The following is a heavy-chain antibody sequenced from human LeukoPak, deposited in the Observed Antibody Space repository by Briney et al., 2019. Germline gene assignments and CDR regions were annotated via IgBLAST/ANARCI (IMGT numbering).Heavy chain of an antibody. CDR2: ISSSGGNI. D-gene: IGHD5-24*01. CDR1: GFSFSDYY. V-gene: IGHV3-11*01. CDR3: ARADGYNPIYYYYGMDV. Sequence: GGSLRLSCAASGFSFSDYYTSWIRQAPGEGLEWVSYISSSGGNIYYADSVKGRFTISRDNAKNSLYLRMNSLRAEDTAVYYCARADGYNPIYYYYGMDVWGQGTTVTVSS. J-gene: IGHJ6*02.